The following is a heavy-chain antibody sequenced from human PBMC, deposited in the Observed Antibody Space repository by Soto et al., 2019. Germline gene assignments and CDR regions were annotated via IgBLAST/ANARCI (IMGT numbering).Heavy chain of an antibody. V-gene: IGHV3-7*01. CDR1: GFTFSTYW. Sequence: EVQLVESGGGLVQPGGSLRLSCAASGFTFSTYWMTWVRQAPGKGLEWVANKWQDGSEKKSVDSVKGRFTISRDNAKNSLYLQMNFLRAEDTAVYYCARGRSDREVWGKGTTVTVPS. CDR3: ARGRSDREV. CDR2: KWQDGSEK. J-gene: IGHJ6*03.